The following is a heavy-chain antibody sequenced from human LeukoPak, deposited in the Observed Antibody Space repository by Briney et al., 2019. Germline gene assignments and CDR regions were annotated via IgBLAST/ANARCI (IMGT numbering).Heavy chain of an antibody. D-gene: IGHD6-19*01. Sequence: SETLSLTCTVSGGSISSSSYYWGWIRQPPGKGLEWIGSIYYSGNTYYNPSLKSRVTISVDTSKNQFSLKLSSVTAADTAVYYCARGHSSGWYPLDYWGQGTLVTVSS. J-gene: IGHJ4*02. CDR2: IYYSGNT. V-gene: IGHV4-39*01. CDR1: GGSISSSSYY. CDR3: ARGHSSGWYPLDY.